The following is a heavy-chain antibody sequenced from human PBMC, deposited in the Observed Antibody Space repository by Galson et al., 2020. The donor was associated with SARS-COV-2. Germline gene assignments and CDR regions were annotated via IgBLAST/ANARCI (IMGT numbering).Heavy chain of an antibody. CDR1: GFTFGFYA. CDR3: AKRYYYDSRDYYPPILYFYMDV. D-gene: IGHD3-22*01. V-gene: IGHV3-23*01. Sequence: GGSLRLSCVASGFTFGFYAMSWVRQAPGKGLEWVSAISGAGGSTYYADSAMGRFTISRDNSKNTLSLQMDDLRAEDTAVYYCAKRYYYDSRDYYPPILYFYMDVWGKGTTVTVS. J-gene: IGHJ6*03. CDR2: ISGAGGST.